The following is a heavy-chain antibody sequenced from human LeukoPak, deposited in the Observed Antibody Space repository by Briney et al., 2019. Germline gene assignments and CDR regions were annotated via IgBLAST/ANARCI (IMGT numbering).Heavy chain of an antibody. Sequence: SETLSLTCTVSGGSISSYYWSWIRQPPGKGLEWIGYIYYSGSTNYNPSLKSRVTISVDTSKNQFSLKLSSVTAADTAVYYCARDVGGYGTIDYWGQGTLVTVSS. CDR3: ARDVGGYGTIDY. CDR1: GGSISSYY. V-gene: IGHV4-59*01. D-gene: IGHD5-12*01. CDR2: IYYSGST. J-gene: IGHJ4*02.